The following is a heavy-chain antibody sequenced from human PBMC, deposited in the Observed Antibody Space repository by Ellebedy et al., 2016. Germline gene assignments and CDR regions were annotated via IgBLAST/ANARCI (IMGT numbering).Heavy chain of an antibody. D-gene: IGHD2-15*01. Sequence: SETLSLXXTVSGGSISSGSHYWSWIRQPAGKGLEWIGRIYTSGSTNYNPSLKSRVSMSVDTSKNQFSLKLSSVTAADTAVYYCARDYCSGGSCYSGSYYMDVWGKGTTITVSS. CDR3: ARDYCSGGSCYSGSYYMDV. J-gene: IGHJ6*03. CDR1: GGSISSGSHY. CDR2: IYTSGST. V-gene: IGHV4-61*02.